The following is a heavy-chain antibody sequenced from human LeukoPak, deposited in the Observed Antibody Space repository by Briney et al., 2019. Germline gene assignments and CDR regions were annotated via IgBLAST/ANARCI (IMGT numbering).Heavy chain of an antibody. CDR3: ARDESRFGMDV. CDR2: ISSSSSYV. V-gene: IGHV3-21*01. Sequence: GGSLRLSCAASGFTFSSYSMNWVRQAPGKGLEWVPSISSSSSYVYYADSVKGRFTISRDNAKNSLYLQMNSLRAEDTAVYYCARDESRFGMDVWGQGTTVTVSS. J-gene: IGHJ6*02. CDR1: GFTFSSYS.